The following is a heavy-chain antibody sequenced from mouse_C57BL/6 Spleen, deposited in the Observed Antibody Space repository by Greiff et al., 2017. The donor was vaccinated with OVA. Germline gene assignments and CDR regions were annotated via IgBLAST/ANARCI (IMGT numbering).Heavy chain of an antibody. CDR3: ARGRAGRDGYLDWYFDV. V-gene: IGHV1-39*01. CDR1: GYSFTDYN. CDR2: INPNYGTT. J-gene: IGHJ1*03. Sequence: VQLQQSGPELVKPGASVKISCKASGYSFTDYNMNWVKQSNGKSLEWIGVINPNYGTTSYNQKFKGKATLTVDQSSSTAYMQLNSLTSEDSAVYYCARGRAGRDGYLDWYFDVWGTGTTVTVSS. D-gene: IGHD2-3*01.